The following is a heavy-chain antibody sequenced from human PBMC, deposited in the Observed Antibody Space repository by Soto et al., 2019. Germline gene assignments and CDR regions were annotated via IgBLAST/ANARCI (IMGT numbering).Heavy chain of an antibody. J-gene: IGHJ6*02. CDR3: AKYYDFWSGSDPGDYSMDV. Sequence: SETLSLTCTVSGGSISSSSYYWGWIRQPPGKGLEWIGSIYYSGSTYYNPSLKSRVTISVDTSKNQFSLKLSSVTAADTAVYYCAKYYDFWSGSDPGDYSMDVWGQGTTVTVSS. D-gene: IGHD3-3*01. V-gene: IGHV4-39*01. CDR1: GGSISSSSYY. CDR2: IYYSGST.